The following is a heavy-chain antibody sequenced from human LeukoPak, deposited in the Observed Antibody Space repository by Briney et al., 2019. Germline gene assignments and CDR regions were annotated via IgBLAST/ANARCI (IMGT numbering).Heavy chain of an antibody. CDR1: GGSFSGYY. V-gene: IGHV4-34*01. D-gene: IGHD3-10*01. J-gene: IGHJ5*02. Sequence: SETLSLTCAVYGGSFSGYYWSWIRQPPRKGLEWIGEINHSGSTNYNPSLKSRVTISVDTSKNQFSLKLSSVTAADTAVYYCARGLSLVLLWFGPRGFDPWGQGTLVTVSS. CDR3: ARGLSLVLLWFGPRGFDP. CDR2: INHSGST.